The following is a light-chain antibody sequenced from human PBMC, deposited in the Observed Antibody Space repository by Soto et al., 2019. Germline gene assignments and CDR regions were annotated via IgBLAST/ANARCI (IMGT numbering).Light chain of an antibody. V-gene: IGKV3-20*01. Sequence: EIVLTQSPGTLSLSPGERATLSCRTGQSVSGNYLIWYQQKPGQPPRLLIYGVSSRATGIPDRFSGSGSGTDFTLTIGRLEPEDFAVYYCQQFSAFGQGTKVELK. CDR3: QQFSA. CDR1: QSVSGNY. J-gene: IGKJ1*01. CDR2: GVS.